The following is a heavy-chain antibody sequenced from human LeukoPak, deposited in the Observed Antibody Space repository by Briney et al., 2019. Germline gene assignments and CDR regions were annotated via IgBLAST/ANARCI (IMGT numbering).Heavy chain of an antibody. CDR3: ASDYYDSSGYRFD. CDR1: GGSISSYY. Sequence: PSETLSLTCTVSGGSISSYYWSWIRQPPGKGLEWIGYINYSGSTNYNPSLKSRVTISVDTSKNQFSLKLSSVTAADTAVYYCASDYYDSSGYRFDWGQGTLVTVSS. J-gene: IGHJ4*02. V-gene: IGHV4-59*01. D-gene: IGHD3-22*01. CDR2: INYSGST.